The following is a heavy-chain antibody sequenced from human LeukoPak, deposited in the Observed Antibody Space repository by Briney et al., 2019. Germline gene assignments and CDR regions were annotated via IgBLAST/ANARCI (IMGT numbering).Heavy chain of an antibody. Sequence: GGSLRLSCAASGFTFSDYYMSWIRQAPGKGLEWVSYISSSGSTIYYADSVKGRFTISRDNAKNSLYLQMNSPRAEGTAVYYCARENGKVTFDYWGQGTLVTVSS. V-gene: IGHV3-11*04. J-gene: IGHJ4*02. CDR3: ARENGKVTFDY. D-gene: IGHD5-18*01. CDR2: ISSSGSTI. CDR1: GFTFSDYY.